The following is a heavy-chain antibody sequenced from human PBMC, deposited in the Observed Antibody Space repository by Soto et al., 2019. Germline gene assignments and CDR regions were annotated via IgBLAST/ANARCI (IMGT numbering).Heavy chain of an antibody. CDR1: GFTFSSYA. CDR3: ARDVFQEAV. Sequence: PGGSLRLSCAASGFTFSSYAMHWVRQAPGKGLEWVAVILSDGSNKWYVDSVKGRFTISRDNSKNTLYLQMNSLRAEDTAVYYCARDVFQEAVWAQGTTVTVSS. CDR2: ILSDGSNK. V-gene: IGHV3-30-3*01. J-gene: IGHJ6*02.